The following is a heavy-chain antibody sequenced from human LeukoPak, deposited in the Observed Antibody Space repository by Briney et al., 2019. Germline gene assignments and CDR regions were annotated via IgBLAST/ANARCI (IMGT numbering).Heavy chain of an antibody. J-gene: IGHJ4*02. Sequence: SETLSLTCTVSGGSISSYYWSWIRQPAGKGLEWTGRIYTSGSTNYNPSLKSRVTMSVDTSKNQFSLKLSSVTAADTAVYYCARDRSTSSGSYYHLFDYWGQGTLVTVSS. CDR3: ARDRSTSSGSYYHLFDY. CDR2: IYTSGST. V-gene: IGHV4-4*07. CDR1: GGSISSYY. D-gene: IGHD3-10*01.